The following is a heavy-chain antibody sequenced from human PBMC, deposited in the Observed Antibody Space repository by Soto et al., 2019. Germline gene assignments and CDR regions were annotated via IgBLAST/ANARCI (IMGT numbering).Heavy chain of an antibody. CDR3: ARSQGSSTSLEIYYYYYYGMDV. CDR1: GYTFTSYY. CDR2: IIPSAGSA. J-gene: IGHJ6*02. D-gene: IGHD2-2*01. Sequence: ASVKVSCKASGYTFTSYYMHWVRQAPGQGLEWMGRIIPSAGSANYAQKFQGRVTITADESTSTAYMELSSLRSEDTAVYYCARSQGSSTSLEIYYYYYYGMDVWGQGTTVTVSS. V-gene: IGHV1-46*01.